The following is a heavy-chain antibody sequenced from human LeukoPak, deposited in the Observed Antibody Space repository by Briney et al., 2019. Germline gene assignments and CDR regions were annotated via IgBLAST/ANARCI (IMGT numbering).Heavy chain of an antibody. D-gene: IGHD6-13*01. J-gene: IGHJ4*02. V-gene: IGHV3-23*01. Sequence: GGSLRLSCAASRFTFSNYAMSWVRQPPGKGLEWVSAISDSGGDTFYADSVKGRFTISRDNSKNTLYLQMNSLRAEDTAVYYCARDARQQLVERFDYWGQGTLVTVSS. CDR2: ISDSGGDT. CDR1: RFTFSNYA. CDR3: ARDARQQLVERFDY.